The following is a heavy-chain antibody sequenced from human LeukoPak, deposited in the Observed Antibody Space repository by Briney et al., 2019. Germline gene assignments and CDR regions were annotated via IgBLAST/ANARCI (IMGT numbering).Heavy chain of an antibody. D-gene: IGHD6-13*01. CDR1: GFTFNNYA. V-gene: IGHV3-48*03. J-gene: IGHJ4*02. Sequence: GGSLRLSCAASGFTFNNYAMSWVRQAPGKGLEWVSYISSSGSTIYYADSVKGRFTISRDNAKNSLYLQMNSLRAEDTAVYYCARAYVAAAGGYYFDYWGQGTLVTVSS. CDR2: ISSSGSTI. CDR3: ARAYVAAAGGYYFDY.